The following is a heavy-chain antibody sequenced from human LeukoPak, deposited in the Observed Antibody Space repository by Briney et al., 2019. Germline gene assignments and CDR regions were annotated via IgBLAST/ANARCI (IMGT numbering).Heavy chain of an antibody. D-gene: IGHD3-3*01. CDR1: GFTSSSYS. Sequence: GSLRLSCAASGFTSSSYSMNWVRQAPGKGLEWVSYISSSSSTIYYADSVKGRFTISRDNAKNSLYLQMNSLRAEDTAVYYCARASPYYDFWSGYSPLDYWGQGTLVTVSS. CDR3: ARASPYYDFWSGYSPLDY. CDR2: ISSSSSTI. J-gene: IGHJ4*02. V-gene: IGHV3-48*01.